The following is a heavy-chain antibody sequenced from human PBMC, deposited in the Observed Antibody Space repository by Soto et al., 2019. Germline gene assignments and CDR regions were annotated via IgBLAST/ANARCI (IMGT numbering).Heavy chain of an antibody. CDR3: ARRTSFLGAFDC. CDR2: VAAGGGHT. CDR1: GFSFDKYA. V-gene: IGHV3-23*01. J-gene: IGHJ4*02. Sequence: PGGSLRLSCVASGFSFDKYAMAWVRQAPGKGLEWVSHVAAGGGHTYYAESVKGRFTISRDNSKNTLFLQINTLRADDTAIYFCARRTSFLGAFDCWGQGVLVTVSS. D-gene: IGHD3-16*02.